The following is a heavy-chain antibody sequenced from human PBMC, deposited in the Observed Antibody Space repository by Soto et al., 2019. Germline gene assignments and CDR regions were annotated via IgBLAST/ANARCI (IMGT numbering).Heavy chain of an antibody. Sequence: QVQLQQWGAGLLKPSETLSLTCAVYGGSFSGYYWSWIRQPPGKGLEWIGEINHSGSTNYNPSLKSRVTISVDTSKNQFSLNLSSVTAADTAVYYCAREGSSGYYEDYWGQGTLVTVSS. J-gene: IGHJ4*02. CDR2: INHSGST. CDR3: AREGSSGYYEDY. V-gene: IGHV4-34*01. CDR1: GGSFSGYY. D-gene: IGHD3-22*01.